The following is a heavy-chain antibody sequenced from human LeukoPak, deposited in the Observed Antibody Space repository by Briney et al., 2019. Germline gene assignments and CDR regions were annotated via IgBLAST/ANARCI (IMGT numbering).Heavy chain of an antibody. J-gene: IGHJ5*02. CDR2: IYYSGST. Sequence: PSETLSLTCTVSGGSISSSSYYWGWIRQPPGKGLEWIGSIYYSGSTYYNPSLKSRVTISVDTSKNKFSLKLSSVTAADTAVYYCARSVVVIFWFDPWGQGTLVTVS. V-gene: IGHV4-39*01. CDR3: ARSVVVIFWFDP. D-gene: IGHD3-22*01. CDR1: GGSISSSSYY.